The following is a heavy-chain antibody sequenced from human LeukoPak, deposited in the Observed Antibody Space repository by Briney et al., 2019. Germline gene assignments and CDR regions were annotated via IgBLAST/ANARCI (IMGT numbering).Heavy chain of an antibody. Sequence: SETLSLTCTVSGGSISSGSYYWSWIRQPAGKGLEWIGRIYISGSTSYNPSLKSRVTISVDTSKNQFSLKLSSVTAADTAVYYCARVDTAMASYYYYYMDVWGKGTTVTVSS. CDR3: ARVDTAMASYYYYYMDV. D-gene: IGHD5-18*01. J-gene: IGHJ6*03. CDR2: IYISGST. CDR1: GGSISSGSYY. V-gene: IGHV4-61*02.